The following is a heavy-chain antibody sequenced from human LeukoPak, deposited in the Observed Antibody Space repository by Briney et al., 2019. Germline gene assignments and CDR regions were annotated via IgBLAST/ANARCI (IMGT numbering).Heavy chain of an antibody. V-gene: IGHV1-18*01. Sequence: ASVKVSCKASGYTFTSYGISWVRQAPGQGLEWMGWISAYNGNTNYAQKLQGRVTMTTDTSTSTAYMELRSLRSDDTAVYYRARGDMVRGAREAWFDPWGQGTLVTVSS. CDR3: ARGDMVRGAREAWFDP. J-gene: IGHJ5*02. CDR2: ISAYNGNT. D-gene: IGHD3-10*01. CDR1: GYTFTSYG.